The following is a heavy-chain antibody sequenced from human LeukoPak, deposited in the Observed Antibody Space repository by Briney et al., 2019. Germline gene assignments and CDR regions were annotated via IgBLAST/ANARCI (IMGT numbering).Heavy chain of an antibody. CDR2: TRSKIYGGAP. CDR1: GFTFRDYG. D-gene: IGHD2/OR15-2a*01. V-gene: IGHV3-49*04. CDR3: ASGQTVPGAKYYFDF. Sequence: GGSLRLSCLTSGFTFRDYGLGWVRQAPGMGLEWVSFTRSKIYGGAPEYAASVRGRFSVSRDDSESVAYLQMNNLKSEDTGVYYCASGQTVPGAKYYFDFWSPGTLVTVSS. J-gene: IGHJ4*02.